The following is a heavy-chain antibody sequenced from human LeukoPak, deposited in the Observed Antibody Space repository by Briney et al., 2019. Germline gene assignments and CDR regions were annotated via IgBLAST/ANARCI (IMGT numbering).Heavy chain of an antibody. CDR2: IYTSGST. CDR1: GGSICSGSYY. J-gene: IGHJ5*02. V-gene: IGHV4-61*02. D-gene: IGHD6-13*01. Sequence: SQTLSLTCTVSGGSICSGSYYWSWIRQPAGKGLEWIGRIYTSGSTNYNPSLKSRVTISVDTSKNQFSLKLSSVTAADTAVYYCASGIAAAGTGGIWFDPWGQGTLVTVSS. CDR3: ASGIAAAGTGGIWFDP.